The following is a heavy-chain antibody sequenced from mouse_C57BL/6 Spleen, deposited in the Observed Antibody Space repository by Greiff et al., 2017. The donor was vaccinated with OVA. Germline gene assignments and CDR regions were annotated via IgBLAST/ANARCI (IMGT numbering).Heavy chain of an antibody. CDR1: GYSITSGYD. Sequence: EVKLVESGPGMVKPSQSLSLPCTVTGYSITSGYDWHWIRHFPGNKLEWMGYISYSGSTNYNPSLKSRISITHDTSKNHFFLKLNSVTTEDTATYYCARRGVTTAGYFDVWGTGTTVTVSS. CDR2: ISYSGST. J-gene: IGHJ1*03. CDR3: ARRGVTTAGYFDV. V-gene: IGHV3-1*01. D-gene: IGHD1-2*01.